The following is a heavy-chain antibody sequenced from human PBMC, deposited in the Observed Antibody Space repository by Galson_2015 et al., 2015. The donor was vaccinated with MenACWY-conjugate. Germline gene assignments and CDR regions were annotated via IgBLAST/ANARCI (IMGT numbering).Heavy chain of an antibody. V-gene: IGHV4-4*02. CDR2: IYHSGST. D-gene: IGHD3-10*01. CDR1: GGSISINYW. Sequence: LSLTCAVSGGSISINYWWTWVRQPPGKGLEWIGEIYHSGSTNYNPSLKSRLTVSVDKSKNQFSLKLSSVTAADTAVYYCARGDYYVSGTYYKSANFDYWGQGSLVTVSS. CDR3: ARGDYYVSGTYYKSANFDY. J-gene: IGHJ4*02.